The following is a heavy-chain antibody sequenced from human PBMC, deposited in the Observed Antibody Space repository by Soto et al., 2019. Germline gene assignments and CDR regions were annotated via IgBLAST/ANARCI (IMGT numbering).Heavy chain of an antibody. CDR1: GGSISSSRCH. Sequence: TSETLSLTCTVPGGSISSSRCHWGWIRQPPGKGLEWIASIKYSGTTFYNPSLKSRVTLSVDNSKNQFALKLSSVTAAETAVYYCARHGLTGSYYDAFDIWGQGTMVTVSS. D-gene: IGHD1-26*01. J-gene: IGHJ3*02. CDR3: ARHGLTGSYYDAFDI. V-gene: IGHV4-39*01. CDR2: IKYSGTT.